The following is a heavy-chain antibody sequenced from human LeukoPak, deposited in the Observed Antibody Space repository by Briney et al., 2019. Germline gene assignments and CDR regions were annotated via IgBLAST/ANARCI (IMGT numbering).Heavy chain of an antibody. CDR3: ARDYGGSYFADY. D-gene: IGHD1-26*01. V-gene: IGHV3-23*01. CDR2: VSSTGGGT. CDR1: GFIFSGYA. Sequence: GGSLRLSCAVSGFIFSGYAMTWVRQAPGKGLEWVSAVSSTGGGTHYADSVKGRFTNSRDNSKNTLYLQMNSLRAEDTAVYYCARDYGGSYFADYWGQGTLVTVSS. J-gene: IGHJ4*02.